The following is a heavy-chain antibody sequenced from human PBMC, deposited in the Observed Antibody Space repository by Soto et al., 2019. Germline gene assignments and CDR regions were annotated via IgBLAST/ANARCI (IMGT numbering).Heavy chain of an antibody. D-gene: IGHD3-9*01. Sequence: SLRLSCAASGFTFSSYAMSWVRQAPGKGLEWVSAISGSGGSTYYADSVKGRFTISRDNSKNTLYLQMNSLRAEDTAVYYCAKEALRYFDWLLGFFDYWGQGTLVTVSS. CDR1: GFTFSSYA. V-gene: IGHV3-23*01. CDR2: ISGSGGST. J-gene: IGHJ4*02. CDR3: AKEALRYFDWLLGFFDY.